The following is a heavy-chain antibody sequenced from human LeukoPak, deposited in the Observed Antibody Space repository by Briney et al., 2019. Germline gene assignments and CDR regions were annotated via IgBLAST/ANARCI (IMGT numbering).Heavy chain of an antibody. CDR1: GFTFTSAW. CDR2: IKSKTDGGTT. J-gene: IGHJ3*02. D-gene: IGHD3-16*02. V-gene: IGHV3-15*01. CDR3: TTASEYYDYVWESYRYTYDGDAFDI. Sequence: GGSLRLSCAASGFTFTSAWMSWVRQAPGKGLEWVGRIKSKTDGGTTDYAAPVKGRFTISRDDSKNTLYVQMNSLKTEDTAVYYRTTASEYYDYVWESYRYTYDGDAFDIWGQGTMVTVSS.